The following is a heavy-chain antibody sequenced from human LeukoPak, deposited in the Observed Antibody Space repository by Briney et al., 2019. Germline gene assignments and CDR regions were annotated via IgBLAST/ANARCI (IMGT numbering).Heavy chain of an antibody. CDR3: AELGITMIGGV. CDR1: GFTFSSYS. CDR2: ISSSSSYI. Sequence: GGSLRLSCAASGFTFSSYSMNWVRQAPGKGLEWVSSISSSSSYIYYADSVKGRFTFSRDNAKNSLYLQMNSLRAEDTAVYYCAELGITMIGGVWGKGTTVTISS. J-gene: IGHJ6*04. D-gene: IGHD3-10*02. V-gene: IGHV3-21*01.